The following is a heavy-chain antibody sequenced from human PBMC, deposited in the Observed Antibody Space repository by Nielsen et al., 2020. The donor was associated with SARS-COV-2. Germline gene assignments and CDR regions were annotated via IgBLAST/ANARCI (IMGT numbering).Heavy chain of an antibody. V-gene: IGHV4-61*01. Sequence: SETLSLTCTVSGVSVSSGSYFWSWIRHSPGKGLDWIAFVYPSGNTNYNPSLQSRVTLSADTSKNQLSLRLTSVTAADTAVYYCVRIDMATISVDYWGRGTLVTVSS. D-gene: IGHD5-24*01. J-gene: IGHJ4*02. CDR3: VRIDMATISVDY. CDR2: VYPSGNT. CDR1: GVSVSSGSYF.